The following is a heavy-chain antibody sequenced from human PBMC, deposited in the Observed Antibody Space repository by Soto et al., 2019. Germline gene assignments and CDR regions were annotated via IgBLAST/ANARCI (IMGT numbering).Heavy chain of an antibody. Sequence: EVQIIESGGGWVQPGTSLRVYCAASGFTFHEYSMHWVRQAPGKGLEWVSGISSDGDTIAYADSVQGRFTVFRDNAKNSLYLQMNSLRAEDTALYYCTKGGYDLIYYFGMDVWGQGTTVTVSS. D-gene: IGHD5-12*01. CDR3: TKGGYDLIYYFGMDV. CDR1: GFTFHEYS. V-gene: IGHV3-9*01. CDR2: ISSDGDTI. J-gene: IGHJ6*02.